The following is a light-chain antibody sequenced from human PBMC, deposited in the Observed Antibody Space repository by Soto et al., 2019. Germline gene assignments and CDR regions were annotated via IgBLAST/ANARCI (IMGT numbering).Light chain of an antibody. CDR2: GNT. Sequence: QAMVTQPPSVSGAPGQRVTISCTGSSSNIGAGYGVNWYQQLPGTAPKLLIYGNTNRPSGVPDRISGSKSGTSASLAITGLQAEDEADYYCESYDSTLSGSRFGGGTKLTVL. CDR3: ESYDSTLSGSR. V-gene: IGLV1-40*01. CDR1: SSNIGAGYG. J-gene: IGLJ3*02.